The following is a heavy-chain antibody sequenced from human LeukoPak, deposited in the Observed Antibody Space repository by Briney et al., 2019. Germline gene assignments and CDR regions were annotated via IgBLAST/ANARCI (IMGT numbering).Heavy chain of an antibody. CDR2: ISGSGGST. CDR1: AFTFSSYS. J-gene: IGHJ4*02. D-gene: IGHD6-13*01. Sequence: GGSLRLSCAASAFTFSSYSMNWVRQAPGKGLEWVSAISGSGGSTYYADSVKGRFTISRDNSKNTLYLQMNSLRAEDTAVYYCAKARAKGVAAAGSYWGQGTLVTVSS. V-gene: IGHV3-23*01. CDR3: AKARAKGVAAAGSY.